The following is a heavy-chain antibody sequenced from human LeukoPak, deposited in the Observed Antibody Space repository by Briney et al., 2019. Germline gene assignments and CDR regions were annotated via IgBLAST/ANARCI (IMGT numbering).Heavy chain of an antibody. D-gene: IGHD6-6*01. CDR1: GGTFSSYA. J-gene: IGHJ4*02. CDR2: IIPIFGTA. Sequence: SVKVSCQASGGTFSSYAISWVRQAPGQGLEWMGGIIPIFGTANYAQKFQGRVTITADESTSTAYMELSSLRSEDTAVYYCASSYSSSSINFDYWGQGTLVTVSS. CDR3: ASSYSSSSINFDY. V-gene: IGHV1-69*13.